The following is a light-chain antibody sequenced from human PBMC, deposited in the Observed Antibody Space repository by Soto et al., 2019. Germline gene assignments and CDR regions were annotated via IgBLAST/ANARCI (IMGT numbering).Light chain of an antibody. J-gene: IGKJ1*01. V-gene: IGKV3D-7*01. CDR3: QQYGSSSRT. CDR1: QSISSSY. CDR2: GAS. Sequence: EVVLTQSPATLSLSPGEGATLSCRVSQSISSSYLSWYQQRPGQAPRLLIYGASTRATGIPARFSGSGRGSGTDFTLTISSLQPEDFAVYYCQQYGSSSRTFGPGTKVDIK.